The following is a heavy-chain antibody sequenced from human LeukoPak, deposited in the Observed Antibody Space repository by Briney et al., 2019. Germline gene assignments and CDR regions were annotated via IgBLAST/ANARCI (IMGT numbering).Heavy chain of an antibody. CDR2: ITSRGEST. CDR3: ARNRPNYYGSDGHYYRRDGDY. CDR1: GFTFSIYA. D-gene: IGHD3-22*01. V-gene: IGHV3-23*01. Sequence: GGSLRLSCAASGFTFSIYAMSWVRQAPGKGLQWVSSITSRGESTWYVDSVKGRFTITRDNSENTLYLQMHSLRAEDTAVYYCARNRPNYYGSDGHYYRRDGDYWGRGTLVSVSS. J-gene: IGHJ4*02.